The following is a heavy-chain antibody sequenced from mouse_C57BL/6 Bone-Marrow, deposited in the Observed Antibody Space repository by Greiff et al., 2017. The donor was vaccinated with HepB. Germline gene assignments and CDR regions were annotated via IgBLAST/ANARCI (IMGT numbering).Heavy chain of an antibody. J-gene: IGHJ1*03. Sequence: EVKLVESGGGLVQPGGSLKLSCAASGFTFSDYYMYWVRQTPEKRLEWVAYISNGGGSTYYPDTVKGRFTISRDNAKNTLYLQMSRLKSEDTAMYYCARQGYYGSSYRRHWYFDVWGTGTTVTVSS. V-gene: IGHV5-12*01. D-gene: IGHD1-1*01. CDR1: GFTFSDYY. CDR3: ARQGYYGSSYRRHWYFDV. CDR2: ISNGGGST.